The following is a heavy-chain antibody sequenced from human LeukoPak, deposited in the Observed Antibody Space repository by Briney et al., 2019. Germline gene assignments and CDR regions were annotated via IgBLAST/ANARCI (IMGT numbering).Heavy chain of an antibody. CDR3: AKDLISVAGTIGY. V-gene: IGHV3-23*01. J-gene: IGHJ4*02. D-gene: IGHD6-19*01. Sequence: GGSLRLSCAASGFTFSSYAMSWVRQAPGKGLEWVSAISGSGGSTYYADSVKGRSTISRDNSKNTLYRQMNSLRAEDTAVYYCAKDLISVAGTIGYWGQGTLVTVSS. CDR1: GFTFSSYA. CDR2: ISGSGGST.